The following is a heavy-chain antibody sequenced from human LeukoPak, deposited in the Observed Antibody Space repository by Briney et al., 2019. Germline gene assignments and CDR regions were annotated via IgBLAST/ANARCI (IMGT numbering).Heavy chain of an antibody. Sequence: PGGSLKLSCAASGFTFSGSAMHWVRQASGKGLEWVGRIRSKANSYATAYAASVKGRFTISRDDSKNTAYLQMNSLKTEDTAVYYCTRLDIVVVSADNDAFDIWGQGTMVTVSS. CDR1: GFTFSGSA. CDR2: IRSKANSYAT. CDR3: TRLDIVVVSADNDAFDI. D-gene: IGHD2-2*03. V-gene: IGHV3-73*01. J-gene: IGHJ3*02.